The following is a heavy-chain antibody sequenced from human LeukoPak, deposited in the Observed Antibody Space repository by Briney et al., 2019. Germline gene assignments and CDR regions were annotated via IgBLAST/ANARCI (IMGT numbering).Heavy chain of an antibody. Sequence: GESLKISCKGSGYSFTSYWIGWVRQMPGKGLEWMGIIYPGDSNTTYSPSFQGQVTISADKSISTAYLQWSSLKASDTAMYYCARLTDMDYGDWGIDYWGQGTLVTVSS. D-gene: IGHD4-17*01. CDR1: GYSFTSYW. CDR3: ARLTDMDYGDWGIDY. J-gene: IGHJ4*02. CDR2: IYPGDSNT. V-gene: IGHV5-51*01.